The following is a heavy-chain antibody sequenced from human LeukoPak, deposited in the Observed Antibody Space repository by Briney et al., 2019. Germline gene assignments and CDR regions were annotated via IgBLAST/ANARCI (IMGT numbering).Heavy chain of an antibody. D-gene: IGHD7-27*01. CDR3: ARDLNWGFAY. J-gene: IGHJ4*02. CDR1: GFTFSSHS. Sequence: GGSLRLSCAASGFTFSSHSMNWVRPAAGKGLEWISYIRSSSSSIFYADSVKGRFTISTDNARNSLYLQMNSLRDENTAVYYCARDLNWGFAYWGQGILVTVSS. CDR2: IRSSSSSI. V-gene: IGHV3-48*02.